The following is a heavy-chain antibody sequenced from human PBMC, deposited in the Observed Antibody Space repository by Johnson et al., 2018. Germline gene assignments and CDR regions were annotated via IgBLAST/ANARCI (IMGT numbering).Heavy chain of an antibody. CDR1: GFTFDDYA. J-gene: IGHJ6*02. CDR2: ISWNSGSI. Sequence: VQLVESGGGLVQPGRSLRLSCAASGFTFDDYAMHWVRQAPGTGLEWVSGISWNSGSIGYADSVQGRFTIARDNAKNSLYLQMNRLRAEEKALYYCAKDDKAVAGTFMDVWGQGTTVTVSS. V-gene: IGHV3-9*01. D-gene: IGHD6-19*01. CDR3: AKDDKAVAGTFMDV.